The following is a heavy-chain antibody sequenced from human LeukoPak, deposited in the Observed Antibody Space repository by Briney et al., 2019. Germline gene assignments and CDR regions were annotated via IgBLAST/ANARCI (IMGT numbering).Heavy chain of an antibody. J-gene: IGHJ4*02. V-gene: IGHV4-59*01. CDR1: GGSISTYC. Sequence: SETLSLTCTVSGGSISTYCWNWIRQPPGKGLEWIGNIYYSGGTNYNPSLKSRVTISVDTSKNQFSLKLSSVTAADTAVYYCARGEWDLLFDYWGQGTLVTVSS. CDR2: IYYSGGT. D-gene: IGHD1-26*01. CDR3: ARGEWDLLFDY.